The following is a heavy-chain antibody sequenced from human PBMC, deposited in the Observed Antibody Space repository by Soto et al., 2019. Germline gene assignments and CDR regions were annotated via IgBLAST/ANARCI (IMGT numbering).Heavy chain of an antibody. V-gene: IGHV3-11*06. CDR3: GRGSGGRAGRGMDV. Sequence: QVQLVESGGGLVKPGGSLRLSCAASGFTFSDYYMSWIRQAPGKGLEWVSYISSSSSYTNYADSVKGRFTISRDNAKNSLYRQMNRLRAEEPAVYYCGRGSGGRAGRGMDVWGQGTTVTVSS. J-gene: IGHJ6*02. D-gene: IGHD2-15*01. CDR1: GFTFSDYY. CDR2: ISSSSSYT.